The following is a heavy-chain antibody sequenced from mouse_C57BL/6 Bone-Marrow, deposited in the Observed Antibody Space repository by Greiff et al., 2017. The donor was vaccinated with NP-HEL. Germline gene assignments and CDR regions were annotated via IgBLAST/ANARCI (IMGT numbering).Heavy chain of an antibody. D-gene: IGHD5-5*01. CDR1: GYTFTSYW. J-gene: IGHJ3*01. CDR2: IDPSDSYT. V-gene: IGHV1-50*01. Sequence: QVQLQQPGAELVKPGASVKLSCKASGYTFTSYWMQWVKQRPGQGLEWIGEIDPSDSYTNYNQKFKGKATLTVDTSSSTAYMQLSSPTSEDSAVYYCAREGLYLSYWGQGTLVTVSA. CDR3: AREGLYLSY.